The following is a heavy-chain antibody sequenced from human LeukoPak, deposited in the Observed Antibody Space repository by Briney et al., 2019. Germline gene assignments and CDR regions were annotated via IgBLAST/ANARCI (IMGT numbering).Heavy chain of an antibody. CDR3: ARDLSWDIVVVPAAMPKNWFDP. Sequence: GGSLRLSCAASGFTFSSYGMHWVRQAPGKGLEWVAVIWYDGSSKYYADSVKGRFTISRDNSKNTLYLQMNGLRAEDTAVYYCARDLSWDIVVVPAAMPKNWFDPWGQGTLVTVSS. J-gene: IGHJ5*02. D-gene: IGHD2-2*01. CDR2: IWYDGSSK. CDR1: GFTFSSYG. V-gene: IGHV3-33*01.